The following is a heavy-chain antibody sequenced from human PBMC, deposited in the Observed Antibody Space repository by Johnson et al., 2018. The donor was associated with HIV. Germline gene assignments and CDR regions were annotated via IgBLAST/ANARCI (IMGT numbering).Heavy chain of an antibody. Sequence: VQLVESGGGLVQSGGSLRLSCGASGFSVSNTYMNWVRQAPGKGLEWVSAIGSAGDTYYPGSVKGRFTISRENAKNSLYLQMNSLRAGDTAVYYCARDIMADTALDPGFAFDIWGQGTMVTVSS. CDR1: GFSVSNTY. J-gene: IGHJ3*02. CDR3: ARDIMADTALDPGFAFDI. CDR2: IGSAGDT. D-gene: IGHD3-16*01. V-gene: IGHV3-13*04.